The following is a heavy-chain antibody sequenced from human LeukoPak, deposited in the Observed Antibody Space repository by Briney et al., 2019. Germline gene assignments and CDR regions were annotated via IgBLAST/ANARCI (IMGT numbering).Heavy chain of an antibody. CDR1: GFTFSSYS. CDR2: ISSSSSYI. J-gene: IGHJ6*02. CDR3: ARDRAAYYEIYYYYGMDV. V-gene: IGHV3-21*01. D-gene: IGHD3-22*01. Sequence: GGSLRLSCTASGFTFSSYSMNWVRQAPGKGLEWVSSISSSSSYIYYADSVKGRFTISRDNSKNTLYLQMNSLRAEDTAVYYCARDRAAYYEIYYYYGMDVWGQGTTVTASS.